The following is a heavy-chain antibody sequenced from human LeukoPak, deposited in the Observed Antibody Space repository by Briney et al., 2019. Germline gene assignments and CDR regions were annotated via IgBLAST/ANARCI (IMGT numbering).Heavy chain of an antibody. V-gene: IGHV3-30*04. D-gene: IGHD5-24*01. Sequence: GGSLRLSCAASGFTFSSYDMHWVRQAPGKGLEWVAVISYDGSNKYYADSVKGRFTISRDNSKNTLYLQMNSLRAEDTAVYYCARDGGVEMASHFDYWGQGTLVTVSS. J-gene: IGHJ4*02. CDR2: ISYDGSNK. CDR1: GFTFSSYD. CDR3: ARDGGVEMASHFDY.